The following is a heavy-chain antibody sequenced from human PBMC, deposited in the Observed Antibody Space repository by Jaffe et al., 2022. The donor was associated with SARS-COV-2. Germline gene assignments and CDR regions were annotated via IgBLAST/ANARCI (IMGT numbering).Heavy chain of an antibody. J-gene: IGHJ4*02. CDR1: GFTFSESW. V-gene: IGHV3-7*01. CDR2: IKEDGSEK. Sequence: EVQLVESGGGLVQPGGSLRLSCAASGFTFSESWMSWVRQAPGKGLEWVANIKEDGSEKNYVDSVEGRFTISRDNAKGSLFLQMNGLRVEDTAVYFCARDLDVGELLVNWGQGTLVTVSS. D-gene: IGHD3-10*01. CDR3: ARDLDVGELLVN.